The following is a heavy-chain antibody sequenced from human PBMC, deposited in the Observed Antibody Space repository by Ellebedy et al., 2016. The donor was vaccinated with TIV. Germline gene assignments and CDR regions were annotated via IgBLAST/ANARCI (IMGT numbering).Heavy chain of an antibody. CDR3: ARVVLGSSWNSLFDY. V-gene: IGHV3-74*01. Sequence: GESLKISCAASGFTFSSYWMHWVRQAPGKGLVWVSRINSDGSNTNYADSVKGRFTISRDNAKNTLYLQMNSLRAEDTAVYYCARVVLGSSWNSLFDYWGQGTLVTVSS. CDR1: GFTFSSYW. D-gene: IGHD6-13*01. J-gene: IGHJ4*02. CDR2: INSDGSNT.